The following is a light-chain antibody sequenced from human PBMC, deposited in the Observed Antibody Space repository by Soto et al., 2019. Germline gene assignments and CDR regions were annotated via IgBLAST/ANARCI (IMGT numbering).Light chain of an antibody. CDR3: QQRSIWPLT. CDR2: DAS. Sequence: EVLLTQSPATLSVSPGESVTLSCRASQSINTFLAWYQQKPGQAPRLLIYDASSRAAGVPARFSGRGSGTDFTLTINCLEPEDFAVYHCQQRSIWPLTFGGGTRVE. V-gene: IGKV3-11*01. CDR1: QSINTF. J-gene: IGKJ4*01.